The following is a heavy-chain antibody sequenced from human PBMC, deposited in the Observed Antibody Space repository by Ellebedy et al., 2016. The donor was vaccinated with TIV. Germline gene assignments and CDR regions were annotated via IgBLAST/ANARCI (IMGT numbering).Heavy chain of an antibody. CDR2: IIPIFGTA. Sequence: SVKVSXKVSGYTLAELSMHWVRQAPGQGLEWMGGIIPIFGTANYAQKFQGRVTITADESTSTAYMELNSLRAEDTAVYYCARLGYCSSTSCNSAFDIWGQGTMVTVSS. D-gene: IGHD2-2*02. CDR1: GYTLAELS. CDR3: ARLGYCSSTSCNSAFDI. V-gene: IGHV1-69*13. J-gene: IGHJ3*02.